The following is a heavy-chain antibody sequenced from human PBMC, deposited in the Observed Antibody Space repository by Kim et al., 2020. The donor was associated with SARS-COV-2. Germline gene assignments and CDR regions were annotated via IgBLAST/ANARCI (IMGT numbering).Heavy chain of an antibody. Sequence: ASVKVSCKASGYTFTSYDINWVRQATGQGLEWMGWMNPNSGNTGYAQKFQGRVTMTRNTSISTAYMELSSLRSEDTAVYYCARGRVYPGYYYYYGMDVWGQGTTVTVSS. CDR1: GYTFTSYD. J-gene: IGHJ6*02. D-gene: IGHD6-6*01. CDR2: MNPNSGNT. V-gene: IGHV1-8*01. CDR3: ARGRVYPGYYYYYGMDV.